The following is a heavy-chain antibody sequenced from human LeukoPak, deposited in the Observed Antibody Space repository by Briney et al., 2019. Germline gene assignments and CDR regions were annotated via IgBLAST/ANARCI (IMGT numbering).Heavy chain of an antibody. J-gene: IGHJ4*02. CDR3: ARGGGSGSSTLYYFDY. Sequence: SETLSLTCTVSGGSISSGGYYWSWIRQPPGKGLEWIGYIYHSGSTYYNPSLKSRVTISVDRSKNQFSLKLSSVTAADTAVYYCARGGGSGSSTLYYFDYWGQGTLVTVSS. CDR1: GGSISSGGYY. D-gene: IGHD3-10*01. CDR2: IYHSGST. V-gene: IGHV4-30-2*01.